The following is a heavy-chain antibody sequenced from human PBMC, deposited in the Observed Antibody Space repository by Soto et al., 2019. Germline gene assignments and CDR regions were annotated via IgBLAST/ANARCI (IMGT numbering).Heavy chain of an antibody. Sequence: SVKVSCKASGYTFTSYGISWVRQAPGQGLEWMGWISAYNGNTNYAQKLQGRVTMTTDTSTSTAYMELRSLRSDDTAVYYCARVPFPIPATASHFDYWGQGTLVTVSS. D-gene: IGHD2-2*01. J-gene: IGHJ4*02. CDR3: ARVPFPIPATASHFDY. CDR2: ISAYNGNT. V-gene: IGHV1-18*01. CDR1: GYTFTSYG.